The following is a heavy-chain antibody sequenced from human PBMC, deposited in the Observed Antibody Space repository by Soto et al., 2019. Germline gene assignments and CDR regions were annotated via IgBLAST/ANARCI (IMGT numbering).Heavy chain of an antibody. J-gene: IGHJ3*02. CDR1: GGSISSGGYH. D-gene: IGHD6-19*01. CDR2: IYYSGST. Sequence: SETLSLTCTVSGGSISSGGYHWSWIRQPPGKGLEWIGYIYYSGSTYYNPSLKSRVTISVDTSKNQFSLKLSSVTAAATAVFYCAREGYRSGRAAFDIWGQGTMVTVSS. V-gene: IGHV4-30-4*08. CDR3: AREGYRSGRAAFDI.